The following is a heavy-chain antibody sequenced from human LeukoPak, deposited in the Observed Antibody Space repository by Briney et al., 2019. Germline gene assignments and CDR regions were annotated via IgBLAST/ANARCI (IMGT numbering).Heavy chain of an antibody. CDR1: GGSISSGGYP. CDR3: ARAGGYDFMDY. Sequence: SETLSLTCAVSGGSISSGGYPWSWIRQPPGKGLEWIGYIYHSGSTYYNPSLKSRVTISVDRSKNQFSLKLSSVTAADTAVYYCARAGGYDFMDYWGQGTLVTVSS. V-gene: IGHV4-30-2*01. CDR2: IYHSGST. D-gene: IGHD5-12*01. J-gene: IGHJ4*02.